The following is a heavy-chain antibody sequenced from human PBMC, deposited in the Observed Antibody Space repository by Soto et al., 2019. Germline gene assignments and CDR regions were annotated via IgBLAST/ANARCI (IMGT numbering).Heavy chain of an antibody. D-gene: IGHD5-12*01. CDR2: IYSDGST. CDR1: DITVSVSY. CDR3: AGLHPFPAHTGYDLMPTFFDS. J-gene: IGHJ4*02. Sequence: PRGALLVFCAPSDITVSVSYRTRVRQAPGMGLQLVSVIYSDGSTYYADSVKGRFSISRGIAKNMLYPQMNSLRAEDTAVYYCAGLHPFPAHTGYDLMPTFFDSWGQGAMVTGSS. V-gene: IGHV3-53*01.